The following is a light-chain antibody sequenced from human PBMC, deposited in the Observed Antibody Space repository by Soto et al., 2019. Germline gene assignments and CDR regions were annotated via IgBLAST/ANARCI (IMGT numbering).Light chain of an antibody. CDR3: QQTFSTPWT. CDR2: AAS. CDR1: QSVSPY. J-gene: IGKJ1*01. Sequence: DIQMTQSPSSLSASVGHRVTITCRASQSVSPYLNWYQQKPGKAPTLLIYAASTLQNGAPSRFSGSGSGADFTLTISSLQPADFATYYCQQTFSTPWTFGQGTKVDIK. V-gene: IGKV1-39*01.